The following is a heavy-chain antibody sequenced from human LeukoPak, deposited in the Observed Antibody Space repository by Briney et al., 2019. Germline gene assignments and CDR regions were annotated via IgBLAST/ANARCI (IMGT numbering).Heavy chain of an antibody. V-gene: IGHV4-39*07. D-gene: IGHD6-13*01. Sequence: SETLSLTCTVSGGSISSSSYYWGWIRQPPGKGLEWIGSIYYSGSTYYNPSLKSRVTISVDTSKNQFSLNLSSVTAADTAMYYCARGTSSWYSAYFDFWGQGTLVTVSS. J-gene: IGHJ4*02. CDR2: IYYSGST. CDR3: ARGTSSWYSAYFDF. CDR1: GGSISSSSYY.